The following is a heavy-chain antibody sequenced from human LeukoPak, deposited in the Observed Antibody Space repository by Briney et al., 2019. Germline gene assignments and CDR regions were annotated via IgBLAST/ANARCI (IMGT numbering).Heavy chain of an antibody. D-gene: IGHD3-22*01. Sequence: ASVKVSCKASGYTFTSYAMHWVRQAPGQRLEWMGWINAGNGNTKYSQKFQGRVTITRDTSASTAYMELSSLRSEDTAVYYCARGDSPELTMIVVVTGLDYWGQGTLVTVSS. J-gene: IGHJ4*02. CDR3: ARGDSPELTMIVVVTGLDY. CDR2: INAGNGNT. V-gene: IGHV1-3*01. CDR1: GYTFTSYA.